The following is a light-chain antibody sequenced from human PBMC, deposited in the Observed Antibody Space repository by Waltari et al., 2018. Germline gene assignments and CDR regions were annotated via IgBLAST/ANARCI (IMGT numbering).Light chain of an antibody. V-gene: IGKV3-20*01. CDR1: QRISKY. J-gene: IGKJ1*01. CDR3: QKYGTLPAT. CDR2: DAS. Sequence: ETMLTQSPGTLSLSPGERATLSCRASQRISKYLAWYQQEPGQAPRLLIYDASVSATGIPDRFSGSGSGTDFNLTISMLEPEDFAVYYCQKYGTLPATFGLVTKVEIK.